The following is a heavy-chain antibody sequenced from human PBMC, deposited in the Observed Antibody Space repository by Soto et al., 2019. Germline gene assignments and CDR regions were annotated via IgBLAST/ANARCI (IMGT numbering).Heavy chain of an antibody. J-gene: IGHJ4*02. CDR1: GGSISSYY. CDR3: AGTMNYFGSGSYDY. Sequence: QVQLQESGPGLVKPSETLSLTCTVSGGSISSYYWSWIRQPPGKGLEWIGYMYNSGSTNYNPSLNSPVTMSVDPSENQFSLKRSSVTAADTAVYYCAGTMNYFGSGSYDYWGQGTLVTVSS. CDR2: MYNSGST. D-gene: IGHD3-10*01. V-gene: IGHV4-59*01.